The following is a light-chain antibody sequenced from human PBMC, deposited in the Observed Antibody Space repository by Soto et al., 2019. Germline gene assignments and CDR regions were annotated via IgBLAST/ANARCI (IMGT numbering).Light chain of an antibody. J-gene: IGKJ1*01. CDR2: GAS. Sequence: EIVMTQSPATLSVSPGERATLSCRASQSVSSNLAWYQQKPGQAPRLLIYGASTRATGIPARFSGSGSGTEFTLTISSLLSEDFAVYYCQQYNNVRVTFGQGTKVDIK. CDR1: QSVSSN. V-gene: IGKV3-15*01. CDR3: QQYNNVRVT.